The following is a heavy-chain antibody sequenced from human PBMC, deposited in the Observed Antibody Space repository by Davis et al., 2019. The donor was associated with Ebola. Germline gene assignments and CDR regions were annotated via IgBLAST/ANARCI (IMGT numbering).Heavy chain of an antibody. J-gene: IGHJ1*01. Sequence: VSVKVSKASGYTFTSYGMSWVRQAPGQGLEWMGWINTDTGNPTYAQAFMGRFVFSLDTSVTTAYLQISSLKADDTAVYYCATDELRSDWGQGTLVTVSS. V-gene: IGHV7-4-1*02. CDR2: INTDTGNP. CDR3: ATDELRSD. CDR1: GYTFTSYG. D-gene: IGHD4-23*01.